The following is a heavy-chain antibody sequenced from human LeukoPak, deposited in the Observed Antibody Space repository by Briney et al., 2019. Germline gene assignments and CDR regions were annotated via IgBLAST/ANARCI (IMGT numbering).Heavy chain of an antibody. CDR3: ARALYSGSYHRSDDAFDI. CDR1: GGSISSGGYS. Sequence: PSQTLSLTCAVSGGSISSGGYSWSWIRQPPGKGLEWIGYIYHSGSTYYNPSLKSRVTISVDTSKNQFSLKLSSVTAADTAVYYCARALYSGSYHRSDDAFDIWGQGTMVTVSS. CDR2: IYHSGST. D-gene: IGHD1-26*01. V-gene: IGHV4-30-2*01. J-gene: IGHJ3*02.